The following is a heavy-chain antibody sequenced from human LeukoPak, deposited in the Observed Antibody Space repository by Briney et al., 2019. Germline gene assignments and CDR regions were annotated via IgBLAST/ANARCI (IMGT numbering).Heavy chain of an antibody. CDR1: GFIVSSAY. Sequence: GGSLRLSCAASGFIVSSAYMNWVRQAPGKGLEWVSVIYYGGGTYYTDSVKGRFTIFRDNSKNTLYLQMNSLRAEDTAVYYCARTYSSSSYSPFDYWGQGTLVTVSS. D-gene: IGHD6-13*01. J-gene: IGHJ4*02. CDR3: ARTYSSSSYSPFDY. CDR2: IYYGGGT. V-gene: IGHV3-53*01.